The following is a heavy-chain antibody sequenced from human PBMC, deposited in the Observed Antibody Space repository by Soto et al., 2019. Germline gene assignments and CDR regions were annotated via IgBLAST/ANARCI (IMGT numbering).Heavy chain of an antibody. Sequence: QVQLVQSGAEVKKPGASVKVSCKASGYTFTSYGISWVRQAPGQGLEWMGWISAYNGNTNYAQKLQGRVTMTTDTSTSTAYMELRSLRSDDTAVYYCARALSSKYSYGYGTFDYWGQGTLVTVSS. CDR2: ISAYNGNT. V-gene: IGHV1-18*01. CDR3: ARALSSKYSYGYGTFDY. CDR1: GYTFTSYG. D-gene: IGHD5-18*01. J-gene: IGHJ4*02.